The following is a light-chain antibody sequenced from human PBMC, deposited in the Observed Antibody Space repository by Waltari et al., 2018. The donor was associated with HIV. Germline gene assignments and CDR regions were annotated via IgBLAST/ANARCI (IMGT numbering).Light chain of an antibody. CDR2: SAS. V-gene: IGKV1-39*01. Sequence: DIQLTQSPSSLSASVGDVVTITCRSSQTISTSLNWYQQKPGKAPKILISSASSLQSGVPSRFSASGSGTDFTLTISNLQPDDYATYYCQQSYSSSLTFGPGTEVDVK. CDR1: QTISTS. J-gene: IGKJ3*01. CDR3: QQSYSSSLT.